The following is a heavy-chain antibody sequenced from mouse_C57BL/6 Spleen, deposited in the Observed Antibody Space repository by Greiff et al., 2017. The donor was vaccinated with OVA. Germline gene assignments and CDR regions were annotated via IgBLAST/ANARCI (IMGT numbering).Heavy chain of an antibody. D-gene: IGHD2-12*01. V-gene: IGHV5-9-1*02. J-gene: IGHJ4*01. CDR1: GFTFSSYA. CDR3: TRDLHIRGAMDY. Sequence: EVKLMESGAGLVKPGGSLKLSCAASGFTFSSYAMSWVRQTPEKRLEWVAYISSGGDYIYYADTVKGRFTFSRDKARNTLYLQMSSLKSEDTAMYYCTRDLHIRGAMDYWGQGTSVTVSS. CDR2: ISSGGDYI.